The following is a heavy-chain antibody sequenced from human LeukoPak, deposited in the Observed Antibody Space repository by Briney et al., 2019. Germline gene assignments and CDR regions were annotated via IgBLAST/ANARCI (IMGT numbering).Heavy chain of an antibody. V-gene: IGHV1-3*01. CDR1: GYTFNSYA. J-gene: IGHJ4*02. CDR3: AKARSGSYPQPFDY. CDR2: INAGNGDT. Sequence: VASVKVSCKASGYTFNSYAMHWVRQAPGQKLEWMGWINAGNGDTKYSQTFQGRVTITRDTSASTAYMELSSLRAEDTAVYYCAKARSGSYPQPFDYWGQGTLVTVSS. D-gene: IGHD1-26*01.